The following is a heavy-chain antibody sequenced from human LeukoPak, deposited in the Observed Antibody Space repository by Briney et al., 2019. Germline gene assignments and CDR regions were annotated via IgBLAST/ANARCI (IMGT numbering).Heavy chain of an antibody. CDR3: ARDGGYSYGYSDY. CDR2: IIPILGIA. V-gene: IGHV1-69*04. D-gene: IGHD5-18*01. CDR1: GGTFSSYA. Sequence: SVKVSCKASGGTFSSYAISWVRRAPGQGLEWMGRIIPILGIANYAQKLQGRVTMTTDTSTSTAYMELRSLRSDDTAVYYCARDGGYSYGYSDYWGQGTLVTVSS. J-gene: IGHJ4*02.